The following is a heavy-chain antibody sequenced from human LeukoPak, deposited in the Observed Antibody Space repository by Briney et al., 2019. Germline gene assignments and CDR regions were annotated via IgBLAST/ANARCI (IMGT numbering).Heavy chain of an antibody. CDR3: AKAAGDSGYPGDFGY. CDR1: GFTFSESW. J-gene: IGHJ4*02. Sequence: PGGSLRLSCVVSGFTFSESWMSWVRQAPGKGLGWVASLNLDGSDKYYVDSVKGRFTISRDNAKNSLYLQMNSLRAEDTAVYYCAKAAGDSGYPGDFGYWGQGTLVTVSS. V-gene: IGHV3-7*03. D-gene: IGHD3-22*01. CDR2: LNLDGSDK.